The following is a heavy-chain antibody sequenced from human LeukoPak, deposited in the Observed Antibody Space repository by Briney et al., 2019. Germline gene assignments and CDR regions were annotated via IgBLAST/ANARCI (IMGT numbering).Heavy chain of an antibody. V-gene: IGHV3-48*01. Sequence: GGSLRLSCTASGFNFGDYAVSWVRQAPGKGLEWVSYISSSSVTIYYADSVKGRFTVSRDNAKNSLYLQINSLRAEDTTVYYCARSSIAAGGVLDYWGQGTLLTVSS. J-gene: IGHJ4*02. D-gene: IGHD6-13*01. CDR3: ARSSIAAGGVLDY. CDR1: GFNFGDYA. CDR2: ISSSSVTI.